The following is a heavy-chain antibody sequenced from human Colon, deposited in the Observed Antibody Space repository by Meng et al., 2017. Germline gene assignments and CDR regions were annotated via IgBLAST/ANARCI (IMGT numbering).Heavy chain of an antibody. CDR1: GYTFTSSD. CDR3: ARTAMLDS. Sequence: QVQLVQSGAEVRKPGASVKVTCEASGYTFTSSDINWVRQATGRGLEWLGWMNPNNGNTGSAQKFQGRVSMTRDTSIGTAYMELSGLTSEDTAVYYCARTAMLDSWGQGTLVTVSS. J-gene: IGHJ5*01. V-gene: IGHV1-8*01. CDR2: MNPNNGNT. D-gene: IGHD2-2*01.